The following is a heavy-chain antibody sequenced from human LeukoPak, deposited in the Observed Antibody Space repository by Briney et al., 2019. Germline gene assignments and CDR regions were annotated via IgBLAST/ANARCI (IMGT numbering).Heavy chain of an antibody. Sequence: SETLSLTCTVSGGSISNYYWYWMRKPPGKGLEWIAYSYSSGNANYNPSLKSRVTISVDTSMNQFSLKLTSVTAADTAVYYCAAGGGSKPRFYDILTGEFDYWGQGTLVTVSS. V-gene: IGHV4-59*01. D-gene: IGHD3-9*01. CDR1: GGSISNYY. CDR2: SYSSGNA. J-gene: IGHJ4*02. CDR3: AAGGGSKPRFYDILTGEFDY.